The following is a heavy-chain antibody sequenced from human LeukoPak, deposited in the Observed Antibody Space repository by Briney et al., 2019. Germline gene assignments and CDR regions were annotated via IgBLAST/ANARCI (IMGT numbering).Heavy chain of an antibody. CDR3: AGSSLERDCSSTSCFSFDY. D-gene: IGHD2-2*01. CDR1: GGTFSSYA. CDR2: IIPIFGTA. J-gene: IGHJ4*02. Sequence: SVTVSCKASGGTFSSYAISWVRQAPGQGLEWMGGIIPIFGTANYAQKFQGRVTITTDESTSTAYMELSSLRSEDTAVYYCAGSSLERDCSSTSCFSFDYWGQGTLVTVSS. V-gene: IGHV1-69*05.